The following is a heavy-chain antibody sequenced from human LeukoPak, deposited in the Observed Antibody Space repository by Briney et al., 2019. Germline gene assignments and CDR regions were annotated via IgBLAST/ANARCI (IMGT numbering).Heavy chain of an antibody. CDR3: ARLRGYTDGNPGY. D-gene: IGHD5-12*01. J-gene: IGHJ4*02. V-gene: IGHV4-39*01. CDR2: IYYTGDT. CDR1: GGSINSSSSYY. Sequence: SETLSLTCTVSGGSINSSSSYYWAWIRQPPGEGLGWIGSIYYTGDTYYNSSLKSRVTISVDTSKNQFSLKLSSVTAAATALYYCARLRGYTDGNPGYWGQGSLVTVSS.